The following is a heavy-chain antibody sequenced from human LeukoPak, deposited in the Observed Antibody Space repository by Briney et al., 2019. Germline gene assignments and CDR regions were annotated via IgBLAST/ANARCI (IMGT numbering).Heavy chain of an antibody. CDR1: GFTFSSYA. Sequence: GGSLSLSCAAFGFTFSSYAMSWVRQAPGKGLEFVSALTGDSGSTYYADSVKGRFTISRDNSKNPLYLQMNSLRAEDTAVYYCAKDYRDLDYWGQGTLVTVSS. CDR2: LTGDSGST. D-gene: IGHD3-16*02. V-gene: IGHV3-23*01. J-gene: IGHJ4*02. CDR3: AKDYRDLDY.